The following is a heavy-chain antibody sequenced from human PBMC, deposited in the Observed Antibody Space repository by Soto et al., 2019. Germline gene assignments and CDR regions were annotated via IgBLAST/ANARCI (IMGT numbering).Heavy chain of an antibody. CDR1: GGSISSGGYY. V-gene: IGHV4-31*03. CDR3: ARGVPAALDV. CDR2: IYYSGST. Sequence: PSETLSLTCTVSGGSISSGGYYWSWIRQHPGKGLEWIGYIYYSGSTYYNPSLKSRVTIAVDTSKNQFSLKLSSVTAADTAAYYCARGVPAALDVWGQGTTVTVSS. J-gene: IGHJ6*02. D-gene: IGHD2-2*01.